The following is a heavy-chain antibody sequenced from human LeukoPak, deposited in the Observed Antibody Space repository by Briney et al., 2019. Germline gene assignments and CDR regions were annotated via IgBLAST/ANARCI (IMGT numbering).Heavy chain of an antibody. Sequence: ASVKVSCKASGYTFTSNCIHWVRQAPGQGLEWMGMIYPRDGSTSYAQKFQGRVTVTRDTSTSTVHMELSGLRSEDTAVYYCARDQEGFDYWGQGTLVTVSS. V-gene: IGHV1-46*01. CDR1: GYTFTSNC. CDR2: IYPRDGST. J-gene: IGHJ4*02. CDR3: ARDQEGFDY.